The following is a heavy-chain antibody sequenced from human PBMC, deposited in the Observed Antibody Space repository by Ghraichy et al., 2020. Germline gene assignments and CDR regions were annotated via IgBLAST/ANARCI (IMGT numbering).Heavy chain of an antibody. CDR2: IIPIFGTA. D-gene: IGHD1-26*01. Sequence: SVKVSCKASGGTFSSYAISWVRQAPGQGLEWMGGIIPIFGTANYAQKFQGRVTITADESTSTAYMELSSLRSEDTAVYYCARGGFGGELLGIHYYGMDVWGQGTTVTVSS. CDR3: ARGGFGGELLGIHYYGMDV. CDR1: GGTFSSYA. J-gene: IGHJ6*02. V-gene: IGHV1-69*13.